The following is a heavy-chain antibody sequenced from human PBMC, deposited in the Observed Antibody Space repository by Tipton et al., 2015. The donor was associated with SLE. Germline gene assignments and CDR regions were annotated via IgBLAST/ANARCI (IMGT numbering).Heavy chain of an antibody. CDR1: GFTFSDYA. Sequence: SLRLSCAASGFTFSDYAMSWVRQAPGKGLEWVSGISGSGGSSYYGDSMRGQFTISRDNSKNTVYLQLNRLRPEDTATYYCVKDIGVTAPRGFDYWGQGTLVAVSS. J-gene: IGHJ4*02. CDR2: ISGSGGSS. D-gene: IGHD2-21*02. CDR3: VKDIGVTAPRGFDY. V-gene: IGHV3-23*01.